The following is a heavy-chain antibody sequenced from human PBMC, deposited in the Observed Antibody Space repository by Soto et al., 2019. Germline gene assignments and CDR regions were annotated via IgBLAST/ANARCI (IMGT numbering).Heavy chain of an antibody. V-gene: IGHV3-64*01. CDR3: ARDGVATGAFDY. D-gene: IGHD3-3*01. CDR1: GFTFRGYA. CDR2: ISSDGGST. Sequence: EVLLVESGGGLVQPGGSLRLSCAASGFTFRGYAMHWVRQAPGKGLEYVSRISSDGGSTYYVNSVKGRFAISRDNSKNTMYLQLGSLRTDDMAVYYCARDGVATGAFDYWGQGTLVTVSS. J-gene: IGHJ4*02.